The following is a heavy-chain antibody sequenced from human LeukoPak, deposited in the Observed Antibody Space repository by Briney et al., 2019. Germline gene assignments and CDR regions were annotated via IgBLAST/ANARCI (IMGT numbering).Heavy chain of an antibody. J-gene: IGHJ4*02. V-gene: IGHV3-30*02. CDR3: ARDRARDDGYFDWLSCFFDY. D-gene: IGHD3-9*01. Sequence: GGSLRLSCAPSGFTFSNYGMHWVRQAPGKGLEWVAYIRYDGTNKYYTDSVKGRFTISRDNFKNTLYLQMNSLRDEDTAVYHCARDRARDDGYFDWLSCFFDYWGQGTLVTISS. CDR1: GFTFSNYG. CDR2: IRYDGTNK.